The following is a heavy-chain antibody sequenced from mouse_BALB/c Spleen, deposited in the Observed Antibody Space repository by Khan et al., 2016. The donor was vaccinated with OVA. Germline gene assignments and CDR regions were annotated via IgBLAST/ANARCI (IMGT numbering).Heavy chain of an antibody. CDR1: GYTFTSYW. CDR2: IGPGSSNT. V-gene: IGHV1S41*01. D-gene: IGHD1-1*01. J-gene: IGHJ4*01. CDR3: ARETYYGRSCYAMDY. Sequence: DLVKPGTSVKLSCKASGYTFTSYWINWIKQRLGQGLEWIGRIGPGSSNTYYNEMFKGKAALTVDTSSSTAYIQFSSLSSEDSAVYFCARETYYGRSCYAMDYWGQGTSVTVSS.